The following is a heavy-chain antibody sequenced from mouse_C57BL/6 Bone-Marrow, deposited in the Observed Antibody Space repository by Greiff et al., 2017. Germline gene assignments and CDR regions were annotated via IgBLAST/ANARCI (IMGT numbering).Heavy chain of an antibody. CDR1: GYTFTSYW. Sequence: QVQLQQPGAELVRPGSSVKLSCKASGYTFTSYWMDWVKQRPGQGLEWIGNIYPSDSETHYNQKFKDKATLTVDKSSSTAYMQLSSLTSEDSAVYYCARAYYYGSSSLYWYFGVWGTGTTVTVSS. J-gene: IGHJ1*03. D-gene: IGHD1-1*01. CDR2: IYPSDSET. V-gene: IGHV1-61*01. CDR3: ARAYYYGSSSLYWYFGV.